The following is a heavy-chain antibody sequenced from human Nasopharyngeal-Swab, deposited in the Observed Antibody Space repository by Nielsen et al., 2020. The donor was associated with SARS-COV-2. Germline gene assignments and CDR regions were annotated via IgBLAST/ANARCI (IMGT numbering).Heavy chain of an antibody. CDR1: GYTFTSYG. CDR3: ARAEERGRQTGRFGY. J-gene: IGHJ4*01. Sequence: ASVKVSCKASGYTFTSYGISWVRQAPGQGLEWMGWISAYNGNTNYAQKLQGRVSMTTDTSTSTAYMELRSLRSDDTAVYYCARAEERGRQTGRFGYWGHGTLVTVSS. V-gene: IGHV1-18*04. D-gene: IGHD7-27*01. CDR2: ISAYNGNT.